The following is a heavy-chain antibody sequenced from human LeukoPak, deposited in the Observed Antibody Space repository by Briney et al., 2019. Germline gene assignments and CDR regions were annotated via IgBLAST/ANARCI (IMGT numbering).Heavy chain of an antibody. J-gene: IGHJ5*02. D-gene: IGHD3-10*01. V-gene: IGHV1-69*13. CDR3: ARDSTMVRGVMSWFDP. Sequence: ASVKVSCKASGGTFSSYAISWVRQAPGQGLEWMGGIIPIFGTANYAQKFQGRVTITADESTSTAYMELSSLRSEDTAVYYCARDSTMVRGVMSWFDPWGQGTLVTVSS. CDR2: IIPIFGTA. CDR1: GGTFSSYA.